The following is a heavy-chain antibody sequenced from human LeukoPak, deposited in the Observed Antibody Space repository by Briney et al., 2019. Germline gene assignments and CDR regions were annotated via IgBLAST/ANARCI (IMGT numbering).Heavy chain of an antibody. J-gene: IGHJ4*02. D-gene: IGHD2-2*01. CDR3: AKKTSYHFDY. CDR1: GFTFSTYG. Sequence: GGSLRLSCEASGFTFSTYGMHWVRQAPGKGLEWVAFIRYDGSKKYYADSVRGRFTISRDNFKNTLFLQMSSLRAEDTAIYYCAKKTSYHFDYWGQGTLVTVSS. CDR2: IRYDGSKK. V-gene: IGHV3-30*02.